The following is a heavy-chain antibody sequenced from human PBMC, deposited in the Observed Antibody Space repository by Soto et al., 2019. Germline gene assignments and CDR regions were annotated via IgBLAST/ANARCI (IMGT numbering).Heavy chain of an antibody. D-gene: IGHD4-17*01. CDR3: ATFPLECCHPRDSTTSDVYYYYYGMDV. V-gene: IGHV3-23*01. J-gene: IGHJ6*02. CDR2: ISGSGGST. Sequence: EVQLLESGGGLVQPGGSLRLSCAASGFTFSSYAMSWVRQAPGKGLEWVSAISGSGGSTYYADSVKGRFTISRDNSKNTLYLQMNSLRAEDTAVYYCATFPLECCHPRDSTTSDVYYYYYGMDVWGQGTTVTVSS. CDR1: GFTFSSYA.